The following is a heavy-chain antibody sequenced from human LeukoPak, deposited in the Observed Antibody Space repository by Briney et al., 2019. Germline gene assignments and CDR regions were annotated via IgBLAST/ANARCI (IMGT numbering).Heavy chain of an antibody. D-gene: IGHD2-2*01. CDR1: GYSFTNYW. CDR2: IYPGDSDT. J-gene: IGHJ4*02. CDR3: ARSYCGSTSCYLSFDY. V-gene: IGHV5-51*01. Sequence: GESLKISCKGSGYSFTNYWIGWVRQMPGKGLEWMGIIYPGDSDTRYSPSFQGQVTISADKSISTAYLQWSSLKASDTAMYYCARSYCGSTSCYLSFDYWGQGTLVTVSS.